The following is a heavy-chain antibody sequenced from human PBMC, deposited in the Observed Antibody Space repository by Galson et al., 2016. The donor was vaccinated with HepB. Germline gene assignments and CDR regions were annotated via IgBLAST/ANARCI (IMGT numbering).Heavy chain of an antibody. Sequence: TLSLTCTVSGGSINSGGHYWSWIRQLPGRGLEWIGYISYSGSPYYNPSLKTPLAISADTSKNQFSLIMNSVTAADTAVYYCAIREITKYYFDYWGHGTLVTVSS. D-gene: IGHD1-20*01. V-gene: IGHV4-31*01. CDR2: ISYSGSP. J-gene: IGHJ4*03. CDR1: GGSINSGGHY. CDR3: AIREITKYYFDY.